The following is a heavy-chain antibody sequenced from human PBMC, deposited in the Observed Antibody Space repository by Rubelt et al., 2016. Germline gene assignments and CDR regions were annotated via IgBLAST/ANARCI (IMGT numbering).Heavy chain of an antibody. Sequence: QVQLVQSGAAVKKPGASVKVSCKASGYTFTSYYMHGVRQAPGQGLEWLGRINPNSGGTNYAQKFQGRFTMTRDTSIRTAYMGLSRLRSDDTAVYYCARGVGTAFDPWGQGTLVTVSS. V-gene: IGHV1-2*06. CDR3: ARGVGTAFDP. D-gene: IGHD1-1*01. J-gene: IGHJ5*02. CDR2: INPNSGGT. CDR1: GYTFTSYY.